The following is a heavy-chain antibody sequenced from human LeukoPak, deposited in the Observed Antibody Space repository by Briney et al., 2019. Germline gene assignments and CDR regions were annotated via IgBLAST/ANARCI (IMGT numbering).Heavy chain of an antibody. V-gene: IGHV4-39*01. D-gene: IGHD3-22*01. J-gene: IGHJ4*02. Sequence: PSETLSLTCTVSGGSISSSSYYWGWTRQPPGKGLEWIGSIYYSGSTYYNPSLKSRVTISVDTSKNQFSLKLSSVTAADTAVYYCASLQTYYYDSSGQFDYWGQGTLVTVSS. CDR2: IYYSGST. CDR3: ASLQTYYYDSSGQFDY. CDR1: GGSISSSSYY.